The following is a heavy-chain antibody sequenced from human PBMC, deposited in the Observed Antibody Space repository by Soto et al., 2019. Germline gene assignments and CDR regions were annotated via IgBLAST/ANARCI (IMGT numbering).Heavy chain of an antibody. J-gene: IGHJ5*02. V-gene: IGHV4-34*01. D-gene: IGHD3-10*01. CDR2: INHSGST. Sequence: QVQLQQWGAGLLKPSETLSLTCAVYGGSFSGYYWSWIRQPPGKGLEWIGEINHSGSTNYNPSLKSRVTNSVDTSKNQFSLRLSSVTAADTAVYYCARGFRYYYGSGSYYNQKVIEPWSQGTLVTVSS. CDR1: GGSFSGYY. CDR3: ARGFRYYYGSGSYYNQKVIEP.